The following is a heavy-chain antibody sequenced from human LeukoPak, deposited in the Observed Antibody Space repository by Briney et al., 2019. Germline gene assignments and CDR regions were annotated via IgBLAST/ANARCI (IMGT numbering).Heavy chain of an antibody. CDR3: ARAGGILRSSSPDY. CDR2: IYPDDSDT. D-gene: IGHD6-13*01. J-gene: IGHJ4*02. Sequence: GESLKISCNDSGYTFTNYYIAWVRQMPGKGLEWMGIIYPDDSDTTYSPSFQGQVTISADKSIRTAYLQWNSLKASDTAMYYCARAGGILRSSSPDYWGQGTLVTVSS. CDR1: GYTFTNYY. V-gene: IGHV5-51*01.